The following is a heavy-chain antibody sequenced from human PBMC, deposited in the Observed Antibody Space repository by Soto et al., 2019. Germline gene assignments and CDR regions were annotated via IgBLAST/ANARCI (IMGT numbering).Heavy chain of an antibody. CDR3: ARPVWGGSGSPPDS. CDR1: GFTFSSYG. V-gene: IGHV3-30*03. J-gene: IGHJ4*02. D-gene: IGHD3-10*01. Sequence: GGSLRLSCAASGFTFSSYGMHWVRQAPGKGLEWVAVISYDGSNKYYADSVKGRFTISRDNSKSTLYLQMNSLRAEDTAVYYCARPVWGGSGSPPDSWGQGTPVTVSS. CDR2: ISYDGSNK.